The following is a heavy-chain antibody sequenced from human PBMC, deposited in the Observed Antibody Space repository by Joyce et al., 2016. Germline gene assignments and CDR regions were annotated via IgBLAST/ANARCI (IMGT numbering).Heavy chain of an antibody. CDR1: GLTVSSFA. J-gene: IGHJ6*02. Sequence: EVKVSDSGGGLVQPGESLRLSCSVSGLTVSSFAMGWVRQAPGKGLGWVSSITGSGRAVFLADSVKGRFTISRDNPKSTLYLQMNSLRAEDTAVYYCAKHKGAGTYQNYAMDVWGQGTTVTVSS. CDR2: ITGSGRAV. CDR3: AKHKGAGTYQNYAMDV. V-gene: IGHV3-23*01. D-gene: IGHD1-7*01.